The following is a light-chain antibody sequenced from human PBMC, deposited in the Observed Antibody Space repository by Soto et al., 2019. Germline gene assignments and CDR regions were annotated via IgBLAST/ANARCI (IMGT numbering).Light chain of an antibody. CDR1: QSVSTC. CDR3: QQYEFYSPGT. J-gene: IGKJ4*01. CDR2: EAS. Sequence: DIQMTQSPSTLSASVGDSVTITCRASQSVSTCLAWYQQKTGKDPKLLIYEASSLQGGVTPRCSGSGSWTEFTPTISSMLPDDVATVYYQQYEFYSPGTFGGGTQVEI. V-gene: IGKV1-5*03.